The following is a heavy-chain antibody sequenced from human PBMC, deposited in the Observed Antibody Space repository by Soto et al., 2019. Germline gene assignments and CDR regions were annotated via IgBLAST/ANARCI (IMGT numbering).Heavy chain of an antibody. Sequence: GESLKISCKGSGYSFTSYWIGWVRQMPGKGLEWMGIIYPGDPDTRYSPSFQGQVTISADKSISTAYLQWSSLKALDTAMYYCARPTSTTSGGWFYFDYWGQGTLVTVSS. CDR2: IYPGDPDT. V-gene: IGHV5-51*01. J-gene: IGHJ4*02. D-gene: IGHD6-19*01. CDR1: GYSFTSYW. CDR3: ARPTSTTSGGWFYFDY.